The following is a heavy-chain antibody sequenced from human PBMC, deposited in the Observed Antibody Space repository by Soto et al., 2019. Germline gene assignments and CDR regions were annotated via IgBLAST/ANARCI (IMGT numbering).Heavy chain of an antibody. V-gene: IGHV3-30*03. J-gene: IGHJ4*02. CDR3: GIAVDISVRGGPPSDY. CDR2: ISYDGKNT. Sequence: GGSLRLSCAASGFIFNRFGMHWVRQAPGKGLEWVAVISYDGKNTYYADSVKGRFTISRDNSQNTLFLEMNSLRPEDTAMYSCGIAVDISVRGGPPSDYWGQGTLVTVSS. D-gene: IGHD3-10*02. CDR1: GFIFNRFG.